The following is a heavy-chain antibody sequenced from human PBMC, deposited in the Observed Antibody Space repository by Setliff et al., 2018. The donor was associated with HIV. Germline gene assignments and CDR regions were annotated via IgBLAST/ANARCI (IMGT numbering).Heavy chain of an antibody. Sequence: ASVKVSCKASGYTFTSYGISWVRQAPGQGLEWMGWISAYNGNTNYAQKLQGRVTMATDTSTSTAYMELRSLRSDDTAVYYCASIAAAGILDYWGQGTLVTVSS. V-gene: IGHV1-18*01. CDR3: ASIAAAGILDY. J-gene: IGHJ4*02. CDR1: GYTFTSYG. CDR2: ISAYNGNT. D-gene: IGHD6-13*01.